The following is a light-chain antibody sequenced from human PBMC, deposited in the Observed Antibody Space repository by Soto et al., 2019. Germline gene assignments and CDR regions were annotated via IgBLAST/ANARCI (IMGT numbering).Light chain of an antibody. CDR3: RSYAGNTYV. Sequence: QSVLTQPPSASGSPGQSVTISCTGTSSDVGGYNYVSWYQQHPGKAPKLMIYEVSQRPSGVPDRFSGSKSGNPASLTVSGLQAEDESDYYCRSYAGNTYVFGTGTKLTVL. CDR2: EVS. V-gene: IGLV2-8*01. CDR1: SSDVGGYNY. J-gene: IGLJ1*01.